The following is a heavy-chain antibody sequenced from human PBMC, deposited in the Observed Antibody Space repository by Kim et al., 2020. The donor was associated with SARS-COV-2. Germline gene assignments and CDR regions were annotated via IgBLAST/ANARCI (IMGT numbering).Heavy chain of an antibody. CDR3: ARGDNSNIRLLDN. CDR2: IWFDGTKK. CDR1: EFAFRNYG. V-gene: IGHV3-33*01. J-gene: IGHJ4*02. D-gene: IGHD1-20*01. Sequence: GGSLRLSCAASEFAFRNYGMHWVRQAPGKGLEWVALIWFDGTKKFYTDSVEGRFTISRDNSKNTLYLQMNSLRTDDTAVYYCARGDNSNIRLLDNWGQGT.